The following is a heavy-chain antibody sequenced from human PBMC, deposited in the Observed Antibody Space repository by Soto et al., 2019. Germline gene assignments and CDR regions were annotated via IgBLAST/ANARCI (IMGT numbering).Heavy chain of an antibody. J-gene: IGHJ5*02. CDR1: SSSISSSNW. CDR2: IYHSGST. V-gene: IGHV4-4*02. D-gene: IGHD3-3*01. Sequence: PSESLSLTVAVASSSISSSNWWSWVSQPPGKGLEWIGEIYHSGSTNYNPSLKSRVTISVDKSKNQFSLKLSSVTAAETAVFYCARGFGEVIALFSPWGQGTLVPVSS. CDR3: ARGFGEVIALFSP.